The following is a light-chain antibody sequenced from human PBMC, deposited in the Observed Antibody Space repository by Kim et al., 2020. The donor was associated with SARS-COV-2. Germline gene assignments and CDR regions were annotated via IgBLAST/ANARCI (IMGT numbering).Light chain of an antibody. Sequence: SYELTQPLSVSVAPGQTAKITCGGDNIGGKHVHWYQQKSGQAPVTVIYRNNLLASGIPDRFSGSNSGNSATLTISRVQTGDEADYYCQVWDSNTIIFGGG. J-gene: IGLJ2*01. CDR3: QVWDSNTII. CDR1: NIGGKH. CDR2: RNN. V-gene: IGLV3-9*01.